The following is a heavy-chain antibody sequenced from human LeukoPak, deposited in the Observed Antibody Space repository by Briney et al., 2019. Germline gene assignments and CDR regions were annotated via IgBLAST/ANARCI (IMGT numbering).Heavy chain of an antibody. Sequence: PSQTLSLTCTVSGGSISSGGYYWSWIRQHPGKGLEWIGYIYYSGSTYYNPSLKSRVTISVDTSKNQFSLKLSSVTAADTAVYYCALNYYGSGSDFDYWGQGTLVTVSS. J-gene: IGHJ4*02. CDR2: IYYSGST. V-gene: IGHV4-31*03. CDR3: ALNYYGSGSDFDY. D-gene: IGHD3-10*01. CDR1: GGSISSGGYY.